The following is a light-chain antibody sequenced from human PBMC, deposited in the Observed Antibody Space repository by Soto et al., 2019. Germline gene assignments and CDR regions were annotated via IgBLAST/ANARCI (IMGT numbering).Light chain of an antibody. CDR3: QQYESWPRT. J-gene: IGKJ1*01. V-gene: IGKV1-5*03. CDR2: TAS. Sequence: DIHMIPPPSTLPASVGDRGTTTCGASQSIKNCLAWYQQKPGKAPKLLIYTASTLESGVPSRFRGSGSRTEFFLTISSLQSEDFAVYHCQQYESWPRTFGQGTKVDIK. CDR1: QSIKNC.